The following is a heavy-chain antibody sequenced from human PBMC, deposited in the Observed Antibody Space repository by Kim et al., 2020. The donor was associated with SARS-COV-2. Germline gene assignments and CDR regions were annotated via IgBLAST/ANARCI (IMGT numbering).Heavy chain of an antibody. V-gene: IGHV4-61*01. CDR3: ARDYASIFDY. J-gene: IGHJ4*02. D-gene: IGHD4-17*01. Sequence: SETLSLTCTVSGGSVSSGSYYWSWIRQPPGKGLEWIGYIYYSGSTNYNPSLKSRVTISVDTSKNQFSLKLSSVTAADTAVYYCARDYASIFDYWGQGTLVTVSS. CDR2: IYYSGST. CDR1: GGSVSSGSYY.